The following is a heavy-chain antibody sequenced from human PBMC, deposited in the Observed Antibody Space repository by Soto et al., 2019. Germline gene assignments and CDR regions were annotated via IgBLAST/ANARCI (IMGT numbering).Heavy chain of an antibody. CDR1: GFTFDDYA. V-gene: IGHV3-9*01. CDR3: AKETRASSSWYSSGYYYYGMDV. Sequence: GGSLRLSCAASGFTFDDYAMHWVRQAPGKGLEWVSGISWNSGSIGYADSVKGRFTISRDKAKYSLYLPMNSLRAEDTALYYCAKETRASSSWYSSGYYYYGMDVWGQGTTVTVSS. D-gene: IGHD6-13*01. J-gene: IGHJ6*02. CDR2: ISWNSGSI.